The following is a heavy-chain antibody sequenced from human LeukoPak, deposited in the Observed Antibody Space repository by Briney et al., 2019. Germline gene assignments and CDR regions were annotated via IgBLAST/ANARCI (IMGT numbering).Heavy chain of an antibody. Sequence: SETLSLTCTVSGGSISSYYWSWIRQPPGKGLEWIGYIYYSGSTNYNPSLKSRVTISVDTSKNQFSLKLSSVTAADTAVYYCARSALSPYCSGGSCWDYWGQGTLVTASS. V-gene: IGHV4-59*08. CDR2: IYYSGST. J-gene: IGHJ4*02. CDR1: GGSISSYY. D-gene: IGHD2-15*01. CDR3: ARSALSPYCSGGSCWDY.